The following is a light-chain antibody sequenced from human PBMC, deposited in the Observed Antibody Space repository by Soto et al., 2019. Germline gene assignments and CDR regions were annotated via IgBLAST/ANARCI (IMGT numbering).Light chain of an antibody. CDR3: QQYNSYRWT. J-gene: IGKJ1*01. CDR2: KAS. V-gene: IGKV1-5*03. CDR1: QSISTY. Sequence: DIQITQSPYTLSASVGYRVTITCRASQSISTYLAWYQQKPGKAPKLLIYKASSLESGVPSRFSGSGSGTEFTLTISSLQPDDFATYYCQQYNSYRWTFGLGTKVDIK.